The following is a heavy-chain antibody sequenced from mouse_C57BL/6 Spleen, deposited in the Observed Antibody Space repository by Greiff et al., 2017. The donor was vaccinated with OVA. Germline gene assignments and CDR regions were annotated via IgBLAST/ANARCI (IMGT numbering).Heavy chain of an antibody. D-gene: IGHD1-1*01. CDR2: INPSNGGT. V-gene: IGHV1-53*01. CDR1: GYTFTSYW. Sequence: QVQLQQPGTELVKPGASVTLSCKASGYTFTSYWMHWVKQRPGQGLEWIGNINPSNGGTNYNEKFKSKATLTVDKSSSTAYMQLSSLTSEDSAVYYCARERVFTTVVATPYAMDYWGQGTSVTVAS. J-gene: IGHJ4*01. CDR3: ARERVFTTVVATPYAMDY.